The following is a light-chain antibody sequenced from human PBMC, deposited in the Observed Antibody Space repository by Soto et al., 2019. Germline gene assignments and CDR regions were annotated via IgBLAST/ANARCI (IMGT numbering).Light chain of an antibody. CDR1: SSNIGAGFD. J-gene: IGLJ3*02. Sequence: QSVLTQPPSVSGAPGQRVTISCAGRSSNIGAGFDVHWYQQLPGTAPKLLIYGNTNRPSGVPDRFSGSKSGTSASLAITGLQAEDEADYYCQSYDSSLSGLWVFGGGTKVTVL. CDR2: GNT. V-gene: IGLV1-40*01. CDR3: QSYDSSLSGLWV.